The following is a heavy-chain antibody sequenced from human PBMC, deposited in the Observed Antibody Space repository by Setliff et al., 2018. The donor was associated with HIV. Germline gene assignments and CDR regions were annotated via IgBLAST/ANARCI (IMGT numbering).Heavy chain of an antibody. D-gene: IGHD2-8*01. J-gene: IGHJ3*02. CDR1: GYTFSGYF. CDR3: ASKVFCTNGVCLDAFDI. V-gene: IGHV1-2*06. CDR2: INPQSGGT. Sequence: ASVKVSCKTSGYTFSGYFIHWMRQAPGQGLEWMGRINPQSGGTNFAQKFQGRATMTRDTSISTAYMELSGLRSDDTAVYYCASKVFCTNGVCLDAFDIWGQGTMVTVSS.